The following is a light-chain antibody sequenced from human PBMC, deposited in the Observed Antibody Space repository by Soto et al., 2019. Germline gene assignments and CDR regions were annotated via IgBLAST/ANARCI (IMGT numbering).Light chain of an antibody. CDR3: QQYNSFPRT. V-gene: IGKV1D-16*01. Sequence: DIQMTQSPSSLSASLGDRDTITCRASQGINNLLAWYQQKPGKAPKSLIKTASILQSGVPSRFSGSGSETDFTLTISSLQPEDFATYYCQQYNSFPRTFCQGTRLEI. CDR1: QGINNL. CDR2: TAS. J-gene: IGKJ5*01.